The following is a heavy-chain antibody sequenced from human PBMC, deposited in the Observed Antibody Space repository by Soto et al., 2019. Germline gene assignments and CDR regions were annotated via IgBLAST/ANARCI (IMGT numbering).Heavy chain of an antibody. J-gene: IGHJ4*02. V-gene: IGHV4-30-2*01. CDR2: IYHSGST. D-gene: IGHD5-12*01. CDR3: ASRRDGYNYYGY. Sequence: QLQLQESGSGLVKPSQTLSLTCAVSGGSISSGGYSWSWIRQPPGKGLEWIGYIYHSGSTYYNPSLKSRVTISVDRSKNQFSLKLSSVTAADTAVYDCASRRDGYNYYGYWGQGTLVTVSS. CDR1: GGSISSGGYS.